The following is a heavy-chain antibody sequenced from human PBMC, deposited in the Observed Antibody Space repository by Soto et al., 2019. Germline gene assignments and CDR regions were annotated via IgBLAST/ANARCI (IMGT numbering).Heavy chain of an antibody. J-gene: IGHJ1*01. D-gene: IGHD6-13*01. CDR2: ISYDGRKT. Sequence: QVQLVESGGGVVQPGRSLRLSCEASGLSFSSYGMHWVRQAPGKGPEWVAVISYDGRKTYYLDSVKGRFTISRDNSRNTLYLPMNGLRVEDSAVYYCAELDTSGDLPTIAAAVSHWGQGTLVTVS. V-gene: IGHV3-30*18. CDR3: AELDTSGDLPTIAAAVSH. CDR1: GLSFSSYG.